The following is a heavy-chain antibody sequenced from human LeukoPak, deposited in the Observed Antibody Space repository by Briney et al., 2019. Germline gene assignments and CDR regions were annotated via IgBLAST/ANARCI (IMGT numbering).Heavy chain of an antibody. Sequence: ASETLSLTCAVSGGSISSSNWWSWVRQPPRKGLEWIGEINHSGGTNYNPSLKSRVTISVDTSKNQFSLKLSSVTAADTAVYYCARMTTVTTPDYWGQGTLVTVSS. J-gene: IGHJ4*02. CDR1: GGSISSSNW. CDR3: ARMTTVTTPDY. CDR2: INHSGGT. D-gene: IGHD4-17*01. V-gene: IGHV4-4*02.